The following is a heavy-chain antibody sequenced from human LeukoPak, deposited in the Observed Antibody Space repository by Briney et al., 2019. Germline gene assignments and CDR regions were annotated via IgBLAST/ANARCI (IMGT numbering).Heavy chain of an antibody. D-gene: IGHD2-2*01. CDR1: GGSISSSSYY. CDR3: ARRGYCSSTSYYEYWFDP. Sequence: PSETLSLTCTVSGGSISSSSYYWGWIRQPPGKGLEWIGIIYYSGSTYYNPSLKSRLTISVDTSKNQFSLKLSSVTATDTAVYYCARRGYCSSTSYYEYWFDPWGQGTLVTVSS. J-gene: IGHJ5*02. V-gene: IGHV4-39*01. CDR2: IYYSGST.